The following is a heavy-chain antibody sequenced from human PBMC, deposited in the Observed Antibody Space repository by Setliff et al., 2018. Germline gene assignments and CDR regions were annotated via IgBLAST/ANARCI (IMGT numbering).Heavy chain of an antibody. V-gene: IGHV1-3*01. J-gene: IGHJ2*01. Sequence: ASVKVSCKASGYTFTNYALHWLRQAPGQRLEWMAYINGGNGNTHYSQKFRGRVTVTRDTSASTFFMELSTLRSEDTAVYYCARENYDIVTGYTYWYFDLWGRGTLVTVSS. D-gene: IGHD3-9*01. CDR3: ARENYDIVTGYTYWYFDL. CDR1: GYTFTNYA. CDR2: INGGNGNT.